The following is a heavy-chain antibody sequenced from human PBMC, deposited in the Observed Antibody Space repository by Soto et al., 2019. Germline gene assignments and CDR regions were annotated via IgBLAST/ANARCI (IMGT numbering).Heavy chain of an antibody. Sequence: SETLSLTCTVSGCSINRDGYYWSWIRQHPEKGLEWIGYINYRGTTYYNPSLESRLIISVDTSKNQFSLQLTSVIAADTALYYCARESYSFGRAFDIWGHGTQVTVSS. J-gene: IGHJ4*01. CDR2: INYRGTT. D-gene: IGHD5-18*01. CDR1: GCSINRDGYY. CDR3: ARESYSFGRAFDI. V-gene: IGHV4-31*03.